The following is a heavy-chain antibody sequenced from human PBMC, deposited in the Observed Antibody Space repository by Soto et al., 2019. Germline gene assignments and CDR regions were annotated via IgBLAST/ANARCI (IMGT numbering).Heavy chain of an antibody. V-gene: IGHV4-30-2*06. Sequence: SETLSLTCTVSCASISCGGFSWSWIRQSPGKGLEWIGYISHLENTYFHPSFKSRLTMSIDRTRNQFSLKPSSVTAADMAVYYSARGGAYDSFGYWGQGVLVTVS. D-gene: IGHD5-12*01. CDR2: ISHLENT. CDR3: ARGGAYDSFGY. CDR1: CASISCGGFS. J-gene: IGHJ4*02.